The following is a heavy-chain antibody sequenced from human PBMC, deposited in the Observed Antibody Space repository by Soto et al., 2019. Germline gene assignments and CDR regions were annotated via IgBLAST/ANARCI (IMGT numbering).Heavy chain of an antibody. CDR3: ARRYGSGRGDP. CDR2: IYYSGST. D-gene: IGHD3-10*01. CDR1: GGSISSYY. Sequence: SETLSLTCTVSGGSISSYYWSWIRQPPGKGLEWIGYIYYSGSTNYNPSLKSRVTISVDTSKNQFSLKLSSVTAADTAVYYCARRYGSGRGDPWGQGTLVTVSS. V-gene: IGHV4-59*01. J-gene: IGHJ5*02.